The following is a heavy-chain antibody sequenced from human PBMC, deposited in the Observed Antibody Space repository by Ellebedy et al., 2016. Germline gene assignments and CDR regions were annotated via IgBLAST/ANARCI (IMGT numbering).Heavy chain of an antibody. CDR2: IDSSGANT. CDR3: ARTVVGEY. CDR1: GFTFSTFA. Sequence: GESLKISXVVSGFTFSTFAMIWVRQAPGKGPEWVSAIDSSGANTYYADSVKGRFTISRDNSKNTLYLQMNSLRPDDTALYYCARTVVGEYWGQGTLVTVSS. V-gene: IGHV3-23*01. J-gene: IGHJ4*02. D-gene: IGHD2-2*01.